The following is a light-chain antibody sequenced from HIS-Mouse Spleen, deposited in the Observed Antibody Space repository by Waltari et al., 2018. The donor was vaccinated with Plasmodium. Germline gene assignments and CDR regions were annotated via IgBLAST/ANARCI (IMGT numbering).Light chain of an antibody. Sequence: QSALTQPASVSGSPGPSLTISCTGSISDVGSYNLVSWYQQHPGQAPKLMIYEGSKRPSGVSNRFSGSKSGNTASLTISGLQAEDEADYYCCSYAGSSTFVFGGGTKLTVL. J-gene: IGLJ3*02. V-gene: IGLV2-23*03. CDR2: EGS. CDR1: ISDVGSYNL. CDR3: CSYAGSSTFV.